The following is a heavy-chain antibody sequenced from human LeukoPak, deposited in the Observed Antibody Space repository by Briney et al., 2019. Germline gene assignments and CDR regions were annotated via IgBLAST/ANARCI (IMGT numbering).Heavy chain of an antibody. Sequence: SETLSLTCAVYGGSFSGYDWSWIRQPPGKGLVWIGEINHSGSTNYNPSLKGRVTISLDTSKNQFSLKLNSVTAADTAVYYCARGSGYSGANYWGQGTLVTVSS. CDR1: GGSFSGYD. V-gene: IGHV4-34*01. J-gene: IGHJ4*02. CDR2: INHSGST. CDR3: ARGSGYSGANY. D-gene: IGHD2-15*01.